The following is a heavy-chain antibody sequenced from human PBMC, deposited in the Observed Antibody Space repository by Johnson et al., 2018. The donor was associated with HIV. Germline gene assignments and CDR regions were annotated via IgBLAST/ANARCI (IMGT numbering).Heavy chain of an antibody. V-gene: IGHV3-11*04. J-gene: IGHJ3*01. D-gene: IGHD3-3*01. CDR3: TVWRWGWSGQEPFDV. CDR1: GFTFSDYY. Sequence: QVHLVESGGGLVKPGGSLRLSCAASGFTFSDYYMSWIRQAPGKGLEWVSYISSSGSTIYYADSVKGRFTISRDNSKNTVYLQMNSLRDEDTSVYYCTVWRWGWSGQEPFDVWGPGTMVTVSS. CDR2: ISSSGSTI.